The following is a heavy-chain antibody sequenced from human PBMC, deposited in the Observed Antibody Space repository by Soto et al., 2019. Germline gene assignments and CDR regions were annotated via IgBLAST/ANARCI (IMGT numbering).Heavy chain of an antibody. CDR1: GFTVSSNY. CDR3: ARANIPVVGMVYYFDY. Sequence: GGSLRLSCAASGFTVSSNYMSWVRQAPGKGLEWVSVIYSGGGTYYADSVKGRFTISRDNSKNTLYLQMNSLRAEDTAVYYCARANIPVVGMVYYFDYWGQGTLVTVSS. V-gene: IGHV3-66*01. J-gene: IGHJ4*02. CDR2: IYSGGGT. D-gene: IGHD2-8*01.